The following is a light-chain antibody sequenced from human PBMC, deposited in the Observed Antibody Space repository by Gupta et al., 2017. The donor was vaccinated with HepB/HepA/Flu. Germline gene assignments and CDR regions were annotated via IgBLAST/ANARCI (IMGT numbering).Light chain of an antibody. CDR2: VGTGGIVG. V-gene: IGLV9-49*01. CDR3: GADHGSGSNFVWV. J-gene: IGLJ3*02. CDR1: SGYSNYK. Sequence: PVLTQPPSASASLGASVTLTCTLSSGYSNYKVDWYQQRPGKGPRFVMRVGTGGIVGYKGDGSPDRFSVLGSGLNRYLTIKNIQEEEESDDHCGADHGSGSNFVWVFGGGTKLTVL.